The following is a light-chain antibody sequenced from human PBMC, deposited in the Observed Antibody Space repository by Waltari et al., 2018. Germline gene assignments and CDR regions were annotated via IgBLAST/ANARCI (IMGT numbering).Light chain of an antibody. CDR1: QGVSRF. J-gene: IGKJ3*01. V-gene: IGKV1-8*01. Sequence: AIRRTQSPSSLSASTGDRVTISCRASQGVSRFLAWYQQKPGQAPKLLIYGASTLQSGVPSRFRGSGSGTDFTLTISCLQSEDFATYYCQQYYNYPFTFGPGTKVDIK. CDR2: GAS. CDR3: QQYYNYPFT.